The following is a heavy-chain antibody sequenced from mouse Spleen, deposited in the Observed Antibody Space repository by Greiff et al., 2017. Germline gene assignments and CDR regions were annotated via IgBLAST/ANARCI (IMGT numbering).Heavy chain of an antibody. CDR1: GFTFNTYA. J-gene: IGHJ1*01. V-gene: IGHV10-3*01. CDR2: IRRKSSNYAT. Sequence: EVQVVESGGGLVQPKGSLKLSCAASGFTFNTYAMHWVRQAPGKGLEWVARIRRKSSNYATYYADSVKDRFTISRDYSPSMLYLQMNKLKTEATAMYYGVGDRTSYYYGSSWYFDVWGAGTTVTVSS. CDR3: VGDRTSYYYGSSWYFDV. D-gene: IGHD1-1*01.